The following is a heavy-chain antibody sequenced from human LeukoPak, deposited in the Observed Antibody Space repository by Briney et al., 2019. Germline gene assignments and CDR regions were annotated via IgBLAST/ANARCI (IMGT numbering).Heavy chain of an antibody. D-gene: IGHD2-15*01. J-gene: IGHJ6*02. CDR3: AKDGADIVVVVAAHYYYGMDV. V-gene: IGHV3-30*18. CDR1: GFTFSSYG. Sequence: GGSLRLSCAASGFTFSSYGMHWVRQAPGKGLEWVAVISYDGSNKYYADSVKGRFTISRDNSKNTLYLRMNSLRAEDTAVYYCAKDGADIVVVVAAHYYYGMDVWGQGTTVTVSS. CDR2: ISYDGSNK.